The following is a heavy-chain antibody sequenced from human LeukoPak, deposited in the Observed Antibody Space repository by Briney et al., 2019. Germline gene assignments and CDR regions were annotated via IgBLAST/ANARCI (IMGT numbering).Heavy chain of an antibody. CDR3: ARKQLYYDFWSGSEHGAFDI. V-gene: IGHV4-34*01. J-gene: IGHJ3*02. Sequence: SETLSLTCAVYGGSFSGYYWSWIRQPPGKGLEWIGEINHSGSTNYNPSLKSRVTISVDTSKNQFSLKLSSVTAADTAVYYCARKQLYYDFWSGSEHGAFDIWGQGTMVTVSS. D-gene: IGHD3-3*01. CDR1: GGSFSGYY. CDR2: INHSGST.